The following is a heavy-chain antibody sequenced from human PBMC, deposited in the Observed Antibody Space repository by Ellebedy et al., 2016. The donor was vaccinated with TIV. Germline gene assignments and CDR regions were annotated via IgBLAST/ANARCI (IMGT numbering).Heavy chain of an antibody. CDR3: ARWEYSSSWYGLDDDAFDI. CDR1: GFTFSSYA. CDR2: IWYDGSNK. V-gene: IGHV3-33*08. Sequence: GESLKISCAASGFTFSSYAMHWVRQAPGKGLEWVAVIWYDGSNKYYADSVKGRFTISRDNSKNTLYLQMNSLRAEDTAVYYCARWEYSSSWYGLDDDAFDIWGQGTMVTVSS. J-gene: IGHJ3*02. D-gene: IGHD6-13*01.